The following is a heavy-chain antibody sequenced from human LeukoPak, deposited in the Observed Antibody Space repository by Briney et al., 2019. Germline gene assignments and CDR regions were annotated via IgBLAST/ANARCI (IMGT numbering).Heavy chain of an antibody. V-gene: IGHV3-9*01. CDR3: VKDSTSGGYYYMDV. CDR2: ISWNNGDI. Sequence: PGGSLRLSCAASGFTFGDYAMHWVRQAPGKGLEWVAGISWNNGDIGYADSVKGRFTISRDNAKNSLSLHMSSLRVEDTALYSCVKDSTSGGYYYMDVWGQGTTVTVSS. J-gene: IGHJ6*03. CDR1: GFTFGDYA. D-gene: IGHD2-15*01.